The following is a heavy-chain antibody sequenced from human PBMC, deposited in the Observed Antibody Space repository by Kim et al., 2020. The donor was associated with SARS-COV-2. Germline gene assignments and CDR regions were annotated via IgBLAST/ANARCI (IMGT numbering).Heavy chain of an antibody. J-gene: IGHJ4*02. V-gene: IGHV3-11*06. CDR2: ISSSSSYT. D-gene: IGHD6-25*01. Sequence: GGSLRLSCAASGFTFSDYYMSWIRQAPGKGLEWVSYISSSSSYTNYADSVKGRFTISRDNAKNSLYLQMNSLRAEDTAVYYCARTIVAGYYFDYWGQGTLVTVSS. CDR3: ARTIVAGYYFDY. CDR1: GFTFSDYY.